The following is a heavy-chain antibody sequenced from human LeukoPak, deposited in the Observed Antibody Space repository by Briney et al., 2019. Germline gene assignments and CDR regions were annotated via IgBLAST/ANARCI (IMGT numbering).Heavy chain of an antibody. CDR1: GFTFSSYW. CDR2: INSDGSST. Sequence: PGGSLRLSCAASGFTFSSYWMHWVRQVPGKGLVWVSGINSDGSSTSYADSVKGRFTISRDNAKNTLYLQMNSLTAEDTAVYYCASYYYDSSGYSVFDYWGQGTLVTVSS. D-gene: IGHD3-22*01. V-gene: IGHV3-74*01. CDR3: ASYYYDSSGYSVFDY. J-gene: IGHJ4*02.